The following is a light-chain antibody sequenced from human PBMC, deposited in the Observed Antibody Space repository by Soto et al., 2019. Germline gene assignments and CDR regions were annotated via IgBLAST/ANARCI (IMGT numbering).Light chain of an antibody. V-gene: IGLV2-11*01. CDR2: DVT. Sequence: QSVLTQPRSVSGSPGQSVTLSCTGTSSDVGGYDFVSWYQQYPGKAPKLIIYDVTKRTSGVPDRFSGSKSGNSASLTLSGLQAEDEADYYCSSYAGSYILGVFGGGTQLTVL. J-gene: IGLJ3*02. CDR1: SSDVGGYDF. CDR3: SSYAGSYILGV.